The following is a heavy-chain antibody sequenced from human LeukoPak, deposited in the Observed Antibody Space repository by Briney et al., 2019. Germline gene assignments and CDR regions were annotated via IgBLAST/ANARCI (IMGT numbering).Heavy chain of an antibody. Sequence: SVKVSCKASGGTFSSYAISWVRQAPGQGLEWMGGIIPIFGTANYAQKFQGRVTITADESTSTAYMELSSLRSEDTAVYYCARGHCSSTSCYPSSYYYYYYMDVWGKGTTVTVSS. CDR2: IIPIFGTA. J-gene: IGHJ6*03. V-gene: IGHV1-69*13. D-gene: IGHD2-2*01. CDR1: GGTFSSYA. CDR3: ARGHCSSTSCYPSSYYYYYYMDV.